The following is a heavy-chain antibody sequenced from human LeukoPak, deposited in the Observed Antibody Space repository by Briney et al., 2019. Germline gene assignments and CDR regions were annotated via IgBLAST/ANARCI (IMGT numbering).Heavy chain of an antibody. CDR2: ISSSSSTI. Sequence: GGSQRLSCAASGFTFSSYSMNWVRQAPGKGLEWVSYISSSSSTIYYADSVKGRFTISRDNAKNSLYLQMNRLRAEDTAVYYCASGYCSGGSCYYGFDYWGQGTLVTVSS. V-gene: IGHV3-48*04. CDR1: GFTFSSYS. CDR3: ASGYCSGGSCYYGFDY. J-gene: IGHJ4*02. D-gene: IGHD2-15*01.